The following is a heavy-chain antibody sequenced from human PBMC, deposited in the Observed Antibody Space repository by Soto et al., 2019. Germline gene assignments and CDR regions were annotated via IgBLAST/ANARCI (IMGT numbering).Heavy chain of an antibody. V-gene: IGHV3-11*06. CDR2: ISSSGSYT. J-gene: IGHJ6*02. Sequence: GGSLRLSCAASGFTFSDYYMSWIRQAPGKGLEWLSYISSSGSYTNYADSVEGRFTISRDNAKNSLYLQMNSLRGEDTAVYYCARVPYYYTSGTDYGMDVWGQGTTVTVSS. CDR1: GFTFSDYY. D-gene: IGHD3-10*01. CDR3: ARVPYYYTSGTDYGMDV.